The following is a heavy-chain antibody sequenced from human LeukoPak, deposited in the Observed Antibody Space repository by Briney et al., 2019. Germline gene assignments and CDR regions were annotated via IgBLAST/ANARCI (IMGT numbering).Heavy chain of an antibody. V-gene: IGHV3-30*02. J-gene: IGHJ4*02. CDR3: ARRAPPSFGSSWYILDY. D-gene: IGHD6-13*01. Sequence: QAGGSLRLSCAASGFTFSSYGMHWVRQAPGKGLEWVAFIRYDGSNKYYADSVKGRFTISRDSSKNTLYLQMNSLRAEDTAVYYCARRAPPSFGSSWYILDYWGQGTQVTVSS. CDR2: IRYDGSNK. CDR1: GFTFSSYG.